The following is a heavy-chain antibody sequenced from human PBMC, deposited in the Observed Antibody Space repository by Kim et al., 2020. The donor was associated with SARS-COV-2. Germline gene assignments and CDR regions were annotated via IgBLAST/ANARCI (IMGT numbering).Heavy chain of an antibody. V-gene: IGHV3-53*01. Sequence: EDSVKDRFTIARDNPKNTLYHQMNGLRAEDPAVYYCARYGIVGANNGLDYWGQGTLGTVSS. CDR3: ARYGIVGANNGLDY. J-gene: IGHJ4*02. D-gene: IGHD1-26*01.